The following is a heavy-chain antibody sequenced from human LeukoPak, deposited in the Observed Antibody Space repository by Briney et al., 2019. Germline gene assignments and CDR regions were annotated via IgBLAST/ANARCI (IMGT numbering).Heavy chain of an antibody. J-gene: IGHJ4*02. CDR3: ARRGLTGGLDY. Sequence: LETLSLTCTVSGGFIRRYYGSWIPAPPGKGLQWNGYIYYSGSTNYHPSTKSRVTISVETSKKQFSLKVSSVTAADTAVYYCARRGLTGGLDYWGQGTLVTVSS. D-gene: IGHD2-8*02. CDR1: GGFIRRYY. CDR2: IYYSGST. V-gene: IGHV4-59*01.